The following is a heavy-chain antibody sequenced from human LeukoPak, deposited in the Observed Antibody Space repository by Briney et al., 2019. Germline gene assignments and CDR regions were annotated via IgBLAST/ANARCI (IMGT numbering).Heavy chain of an antibody. CDR1: GGSISSYY. CDR2: IYHSGST. J-gene: IGHJ4*02. CDR3: ARIAPVFSRRKDSYGFSSAKRGFDY. D-gene: IGHD5-18*01. Sequence: SETLSLTCTVSGGSISSYYWSWIRQPPGKGLEWIGYIYHSGSTNYNPSLKSRVTISVDTSKNQFSLKLSSVTAADTAVYYCARIAPVFSRRKDSYGFSSAKRGFDYWGQGTLVTVSS. V-gene: IGHV4-59*01.